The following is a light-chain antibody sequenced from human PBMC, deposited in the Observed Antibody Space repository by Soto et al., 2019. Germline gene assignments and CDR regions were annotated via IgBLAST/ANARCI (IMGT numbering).Light chain of an antibody. J-gene: IGKJ5*01. CDR1: VNVDGY. CDR3: QQRRNWRIT. V-gene: IGKV3-11*01. Sequence: EVVLTHSPAALSLSPGVRTTLSCMVDVNVDGYLGWYQQKPGQTPRLLIYDGSNRATGIPARFSGSGSGTDHTLTISRLEPEDSAVYYCQQRRNWRITFGQGTRLEMK. CDR2: DGS.